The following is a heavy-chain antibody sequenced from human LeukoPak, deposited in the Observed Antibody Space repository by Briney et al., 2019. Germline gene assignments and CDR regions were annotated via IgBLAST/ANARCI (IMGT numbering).Heavy chain of an antibody. CDR3: ARGGVYDSSGYYSTHFDY. CDR1: GFTFDSYW. D-gene: IGHD3-22*01. CDR2: INTDGSST. J-gene: IGHJ4*02. V-gene: IGHV3-74*01. Sequence: GGSLRLSCAASGFTFDSYWMHWVRQAPGKGLVWVSRINTDGSSTTYADSVEGRFTISRDNAKNTLYLQMNSLRAEDTAVYYCARGGVYDSSGYYSTHFDYWGQGTLVTVSS.